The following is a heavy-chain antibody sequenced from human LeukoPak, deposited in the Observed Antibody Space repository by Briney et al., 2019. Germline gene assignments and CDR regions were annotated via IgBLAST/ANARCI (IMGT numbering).Heavy chain of an antibody. J-gene: IGHJ4*02. CDR2: IYYSGST. CDR1: GGSISSYY. D-gene: IGHD6-13*01. V-gene: IGHV4-59*01. CDR3: ASLLYSSSWYPQTFDH. Sequence: SETLSLTCTVSGGSISSYYWSWIRQPPGKGLEWIGYIYYSGSTNYNPSLKSRVTISVDTSKNQFSLKLSSVTAADTAVYYCASLLYSSSWYPQTFDHWGQGTLVTVSS.